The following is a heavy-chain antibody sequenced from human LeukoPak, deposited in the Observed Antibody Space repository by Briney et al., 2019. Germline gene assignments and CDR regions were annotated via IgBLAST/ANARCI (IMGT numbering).Heavy chain of an antibody. CDR3: AYSSGYYH. D-gene: IGHD3-22*01. CDR2: ISRYGDTT. CDR1: GFTFSRSA. J-gene: IGHJ5*02. V-gene: IGHV3-64D*06. Sequence: GGSLRLSCAASGFTFSRSAMHWVRQAPGKGLEYVSAISRYGDTTYYADSVKGRFTISRDNSNNALYLQMSSLRTEDTAVYFCAYSSGYYHWGQGTLVTVSS.